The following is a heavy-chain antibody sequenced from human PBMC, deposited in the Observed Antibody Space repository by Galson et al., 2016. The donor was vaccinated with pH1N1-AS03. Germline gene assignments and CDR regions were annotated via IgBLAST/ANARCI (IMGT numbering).Heavy chain of an antibody. Sequence: SLRLSCAGSGFTFNKYVMHWVRQAPGKGLEYVSGVYPNGVSPHYADSVKDRFTISRDNSKNTLSLQMSGLTTEDTAVYYCVKDLTGWGAFDFWGQGTMVTVS. CDR3: VKDLTGWGAFDF. D-gene: IGHD6-19*01. V-gene: IGHV3-64D*06. J-gene: IGHJ3*01. CDR2: VYPNGVSP. CDR1: GFTFNKYV.